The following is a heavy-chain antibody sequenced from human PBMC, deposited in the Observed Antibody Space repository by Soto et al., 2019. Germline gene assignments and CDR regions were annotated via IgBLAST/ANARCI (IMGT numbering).Heavy chain of an antibody. Sequence: SETLSLTCAVYGGSFSGYYWSWIRQPPGKGLEWIGEINHSGSTNYNPSLKSRVTISVDTSKNQFSLKLSSVTAADTAVYYCARNRGIPYYFDYWGQGTLVTVSS. CDR2: INHSGST. D-gene: IGHD3-16*01. V-gene: IGHV4-34*01. CDR1: GGSFSGYY. J-gene: IGHJ4*02. CDR3: ARNRGIPYYFDY.